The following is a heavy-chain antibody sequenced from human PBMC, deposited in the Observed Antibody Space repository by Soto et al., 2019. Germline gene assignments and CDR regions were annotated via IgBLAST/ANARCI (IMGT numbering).Heavy chain of an antibody. CDR3: ARSQGSSTSLEIYYYYYYGMDV. CDR2: IIPISGTA. D-gene: IGHD2-2*01. J-gene: IGHJ6*02. V-gene: IGHV1-69*13. Sequence: SVKVSCKASGCTFSSYAISCVRQAPGQGLEWMGGIIPISGTANYAQKFQGRVTITADESTSTAYMELSSLRSEDTAVYYCARSQGSSTSLEIYYYYYYGMDVWGQGTTVTVSS. CDR1: GCTFSSYA.